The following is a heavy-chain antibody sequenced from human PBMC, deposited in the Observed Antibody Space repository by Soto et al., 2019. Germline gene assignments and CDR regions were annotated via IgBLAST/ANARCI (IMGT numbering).Heavy chain of an antibody. Sequence: PSETLSLTCTVSGGSISSYYWSWIRQPPGKGLEWIGYIYYSGSTNYNPSLKSRVTISVDTSKNQFSLKLSSVTAADTAVYYCARALLYSGSQDRNYYFDYWGQGTLVTVSS. CDR2: IYYSGST. J-gene: IGHJ4*02. D-gene: IGHD6-6*01. CDR3: ARALLYSGSQDRNYYFDY. V-gene: IGHV4-59*08. CDR1: GGSISSYY.